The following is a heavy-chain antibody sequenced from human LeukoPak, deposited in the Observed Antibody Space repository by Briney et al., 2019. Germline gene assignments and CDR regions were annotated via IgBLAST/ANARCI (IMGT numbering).Heavy chain of an antibody. Sequence: TSETLSLTCAVSGGSISSGGYSWSWIRQPPGKGLEWIGYIYHSGSTYYNPSFKSRVTISVDRSKNQFSLKLSSVTAADTAVYYCARAYYGPFDYWGQGTLVTVSS. CDR1: GGSISSGGYS. D-gene: IGHD3-10*01. CDR3: ARAYYGPFDY. V-gene: IGHV4-30-2*01. J-gene: IGHJ4*02. CDR2: IYHSGST.